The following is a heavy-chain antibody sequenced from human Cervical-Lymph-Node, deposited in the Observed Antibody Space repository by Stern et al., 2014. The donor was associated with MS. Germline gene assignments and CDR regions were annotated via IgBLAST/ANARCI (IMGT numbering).Heavy chain of an antibody. Sequence: VQLVESGAEVKKPGSSVKESCKASGGTFSSYANSWVRQAPGQGLEWMGGIIPIFGTANYAQKFQGKVTITAGQSTSPDYMELSSLRSEDTAVYYCARGELKEGLVRGMDVWGQGTTVTVSS. CDR1: GGTFSSYA. CDR3: ARGELKEGLVRGMDV. J-gene: IGHJ6*02. D-gene: IGHD1-26*01. V-gene: IGHV1-69*01. CDR2: IIPIFGTA.